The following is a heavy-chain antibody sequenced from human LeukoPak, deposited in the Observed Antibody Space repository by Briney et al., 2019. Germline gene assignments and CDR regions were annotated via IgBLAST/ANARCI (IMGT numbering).Heavy chain of an antibody. Sequence: SETLSLTCTVSDDSISSYYWSWIRQPPGKGLEWIGHIYSSGSTNYNPSLKSRVTMSVDTSKNQFSLKLNSVTAADTAVYYCARSRDSSGYRNNWFDPWGQGTLVTVSS. V-gene: IGHV4-59*01. CDR2: IYSSGST. CDR1: DDSISSYY. J-gene: IGHJ5*02. D-gene: IGHD3-22*01. CDR3: ARSRDSSGYRNNWFDP.